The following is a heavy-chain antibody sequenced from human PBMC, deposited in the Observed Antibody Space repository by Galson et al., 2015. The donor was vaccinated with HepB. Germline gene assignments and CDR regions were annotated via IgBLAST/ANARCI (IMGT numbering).Heavy chain of an antibody. J-gene: IGHJ2*01. Sequence: SLRLSCAASGFTFSSYGMHWVRQAPGKGLEWVAVIWYDGSNKYYADSVKGRFTISRDNSKNTLYLQMNSLRAEDTAVYYCARDSGITMTNWYFDLWGRGTLVTVSS. CDR1: GFTFSSYG. D-gene: IGHD3-22*01. V-gene: IGHV3-33*01. CDR2: IWYDGSNK. CDR3: ARDSGITMTNWYFDL.